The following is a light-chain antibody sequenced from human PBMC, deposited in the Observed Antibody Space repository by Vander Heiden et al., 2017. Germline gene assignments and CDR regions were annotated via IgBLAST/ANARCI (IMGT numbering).Light chain of an antibody. Sequence: QSALTQPASVSGSPGQSITIPCSGTSSDIGAYNYVSWFQQHPDKAPKLIIYDVSSRPSGVSNRFSGSKSGNTASLTISGLLPEDEADYFCSSYTSTSTLYVFGTGTKVTGL. CDR1: SSDIGAYNY. CDR3: SSYTSTSTLYV. V-gene: IGLV2-14*01. CDR2: DVS. J-gene: IGLJ1*01.